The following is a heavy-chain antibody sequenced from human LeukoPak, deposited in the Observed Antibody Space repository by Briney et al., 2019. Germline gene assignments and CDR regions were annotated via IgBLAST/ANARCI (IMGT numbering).Heavy chain of an antibody. CDR3: ATSPGTDRSRLYYYYYYGLDV. CDR2: INLNSGGP. CDR1: GYIFTGNF. Sequence: ASVKVSCKASGYIFTGNFMHWVRQTPGQGLQWMGWINLNSGGPNYAQTFQGRVTMTRDTSITTGYMEPSGLTSDDTAVYYCATSPGTDRSRLYYYYYYGLDVWGQGTTVTVSS. D-gene: IGHD1-7*01. V-gene: IGHV1-2*02. J-gene: IGHJ6*02.